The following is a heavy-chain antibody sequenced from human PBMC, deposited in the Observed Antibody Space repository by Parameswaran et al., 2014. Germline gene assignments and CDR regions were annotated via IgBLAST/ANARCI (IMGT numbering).Heavy chain of an antibody. CDR3: ARETRGGSYLEGASFDY. Sequence: WVRQAPGQGLEWMGGIIPIFGTANYAQKFQGRVTITADESTSTAYMELSSLRSEDTAVYYCARETRGGSYLEGASFDYWGQGTLVTVSS. V-gene: IGHV1-69*01. J-gene: IGHJ4*02. D-gene: IGHD1-26*01. CDR2: IIPIFGTA.